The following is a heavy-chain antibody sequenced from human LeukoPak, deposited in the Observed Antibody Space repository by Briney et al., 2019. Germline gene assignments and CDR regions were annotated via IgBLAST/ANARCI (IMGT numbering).Heavy chain of an antibody. CDR3: ARSEMCYYYYYMDV. Sequence: GGSLRLSCAASGFTFSNYAIHWVRQAPGKGVEWVSGINWDGGSTVYADSVKGRFTISRDNAKKSVYMKKNSLRAEDTGVYYCARSEMCYYYYYMDVWGKGTTVTVSS. J-gene: IGHJ6*03. V-gene: IGHV3-20*04. CDR2: INWDGGST. CDR1: GFTFSNYA.